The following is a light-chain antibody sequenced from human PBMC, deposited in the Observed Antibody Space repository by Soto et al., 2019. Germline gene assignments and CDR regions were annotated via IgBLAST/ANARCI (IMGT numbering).Light chain of an antibody. CDR2: SDN. CDR3: AAWDDTLSGYV. Sequence: QSALTQPPSASGSPGQRVTISCSGSSSNIGSNYVFWYQHLPGMAPKLLIYSDNQRPSGVPDRFSGSKSGTSASLAIGGLRSEDEADYYCAAWDDTLSGYVFGTGTKVTVL. V-gene: IGLV1-47*02. CDR1: SSNIGSNY. J-gene: IGLJ1*01.